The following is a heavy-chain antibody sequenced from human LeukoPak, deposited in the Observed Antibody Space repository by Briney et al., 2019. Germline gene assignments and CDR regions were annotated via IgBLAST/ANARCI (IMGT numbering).Heavy chain of an antibody. Sequence: PSETLSLTCTVSGGSISSYYWSWIRQPPGKGLEWIGNIYDSGSTNYNPSLKSRVTISVDTSKNQCSLKLSSVTAADTAVYYCARQSISGSALSYFDYWGQGTLVNVSS. D-gene: IGHD3-22*01. CDR3: ARQSISGSALSYFDY. CDR2: IYDSGST. CDR1: GGSISSYY. V-gene: IGHV4-59*08. J-gene: IGHJ4*02.